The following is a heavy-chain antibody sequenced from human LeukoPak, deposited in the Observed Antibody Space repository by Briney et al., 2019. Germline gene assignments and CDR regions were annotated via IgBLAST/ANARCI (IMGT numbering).Heavy chain of an antibody. CDR3: AREALGNSEYYYYYYYMDV. V-gene: IGHV3-48*03. CDR2: ISSSGSTI. CDR1: GFTFSSYE. Sequence: QPGGSLRLSCAASGFTFSSYEMNWVRQAPGKGLEWVSYISSSGSTIYYADSVKGRFTISRDNAKNSLYLQMNSLRAEDTAVYYCAREALGNSEYYYYYYYMDVWGKGTTVTVSS. D-gene: IGHD4-23*01. J-gene: IGHJ6*03.